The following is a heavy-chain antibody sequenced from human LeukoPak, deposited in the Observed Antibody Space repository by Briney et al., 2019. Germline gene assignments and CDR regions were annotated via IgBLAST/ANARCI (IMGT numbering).Heavy chain of an antibody. CDR2: ISGDGGST. D-gene: IGHD5-18*01. CDR1: GFTFDDYA. J-gene: IGHJ4*02. V-gene: IGHV3-43*02. CDR3: ATRGYSYALDY. Sequence: PGGSLRLSCAASGFTFDDYAMHWVRQAPGGGLEWVSLISGDGGSTYYADSVKGRFTITRDNSKNSLYLQMNSLRTEDTALYYCATRGYSYALDYWGQGTLVTVSS.